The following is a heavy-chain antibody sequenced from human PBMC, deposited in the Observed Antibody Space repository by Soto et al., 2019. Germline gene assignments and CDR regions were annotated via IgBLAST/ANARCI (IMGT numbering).Heavy chain of an antibody. CDR1: GGSISSGGYS. D-gene: IGHD2-15*01. V-gene: IGHV4-30-2*01. CDR3: ARGLLRGLFDY. Sequence: SETLSLTCAGSGGSISSGGYSWSWIRQTPGKGLEWIGYIYHSGSTYYNPSLKSRVTISVDRSKNQFSLKLSSVTAADTAVYYCARGLLRGLFDYWGQGTLVTVSS. J-gene: IGHJ4*02. CDR2: IYHSGST.